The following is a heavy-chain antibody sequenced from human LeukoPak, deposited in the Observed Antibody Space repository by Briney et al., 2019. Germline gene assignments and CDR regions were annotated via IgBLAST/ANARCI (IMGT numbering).Heavy chain of an antibody. D-gene: IGHD3-22*01. Sequence: SETLSLTCTVSGGYIGSFYWSWIRQTPGKGLEWIGYIYYSGSTNYNPSLKSRVTMSVDTSKNRFSLKLSSVTTADTAVYYCARHYYDSSGYLRAFDYWGQGTLVTVSS. CDR2: IYYSGST. V-gene: IGHV4-59*01. CDR1: GGYIGSFY. J-gene: IGHJ4*02. CDR3: ARHYYDSSGYLRAFDY.